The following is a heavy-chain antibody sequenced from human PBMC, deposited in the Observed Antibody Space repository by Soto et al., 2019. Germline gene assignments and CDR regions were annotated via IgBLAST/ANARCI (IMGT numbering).Heavy chain of an antibody. Sequence: KPSETLSLTCTVSGGSISSGDYYWSWIRQVPKKGLEWIGYIYYSGSTYHNPSLRSRVAMSVDTSKNQFSLKLSSVTAADTAIYYCAREGRLAAAGRFDYWGQGTLVTVSS. CDR2: IYYSGST. V-gene: IGHV4-31*03. CDR1: GGSISSGDYY. CDR3: AREGRLAAAGRFDY. J-gene: IGHJ4*02. D-gene: IGHD6-13*01.